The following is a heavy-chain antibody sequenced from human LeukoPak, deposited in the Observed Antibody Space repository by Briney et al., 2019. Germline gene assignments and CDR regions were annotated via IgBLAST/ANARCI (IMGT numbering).Heavy chain of an antibody. CDR1: GFTFSDYY. D-gene: IGHD3-16*01. J-gene: IGHJ4*02. Sequence: PGGSLRLSCAASGFTFSDYYMSWIRQAPGKGLEWVSYISSSGSTVFYADSVKGRFTIPRDNAKNSLYLQMNSLRAEDAAIYYCARAYGWYYFDYWGQGTLVTVSS. CDR2: ISSSGSTV. V-gene: IGHV3-11*01. CDR3: ARAYGWYYFDY.